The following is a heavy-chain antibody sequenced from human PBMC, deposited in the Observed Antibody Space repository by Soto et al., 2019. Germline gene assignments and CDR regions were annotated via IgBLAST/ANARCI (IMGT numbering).Heavy chain of an antibody. J-gene: IGHJ4*02. V-gene: IGHV3-30*18. CDR1: GFTFSSYG. CDR2: ISYDGSNK. D-gene: IGHD3-10*01. CDR3: AKIGSPMVRGVMIPFDY. Sequence: GGSLRLSCAASGFTFSSYGMHWVRQAPGKGLEWVAVISYDGSNKYYADSVKGRFTISRDNSKNTLYLQMNSLRAEDTAVYYCAKIGSPMVRGVMIPFDYWGQGTLVTVSS.